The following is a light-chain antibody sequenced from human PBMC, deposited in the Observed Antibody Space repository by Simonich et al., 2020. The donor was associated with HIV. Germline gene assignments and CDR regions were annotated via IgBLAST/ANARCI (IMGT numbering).Light chain of an antibody. V-gene: IGKV4-1*01. CDR3: QQYYSTPPT. Sequence: DIVMTQSPDSLAVSLGERATINCKSSQSVLYSSNNKNYLAWYQQKQGQPPKVLIYWASTRESGVPDRFSGSGSGTDFTLTISSLQAEDVAVYSCQQYYSTPPTFGQGTKVEIK. CDR1: QSVLYSSNNKNY. J-gene: IGKJ1*01. CDR2: WAS.